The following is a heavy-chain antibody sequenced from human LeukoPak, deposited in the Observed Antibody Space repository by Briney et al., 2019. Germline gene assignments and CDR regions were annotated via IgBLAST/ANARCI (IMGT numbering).Heavy chain of an antibody. Sequence: PSETLSLTCTVSGGAVSIYYWSWIRRPPGRGQEWIAYLSHSGSSDSNPSLTSRVTTLVDTSKNQSSLKLASVTAADTAVYYCARARYANAWYAFDIWGHGTMVTVSS. J-gene: IGHJ3*02. CDR1: GGAVSIYY. CDR2: LSHSGSS. V-gene: IGHV4-59*02. CDR3: ARARYANAWYAFDI. D-gene: IGHD2-2*01.